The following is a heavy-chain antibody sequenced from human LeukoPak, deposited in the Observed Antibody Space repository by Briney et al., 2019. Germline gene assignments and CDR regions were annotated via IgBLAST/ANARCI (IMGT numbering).Heavy chain of an antibody. Sequence: PSETLSLTCTVSGGSISSGDYYWSWIRQPPGKGLEWIGYIYYSGSTYYNPSLKSRVTISVDTSKNQFSLKLSSVTAADTAVYYCARVELYYYGMDVWGQGTTVTASS. CDR1: GGSISSGDYY. J-gene: IGHJ6*02. CDR2: IYYSGST. CDR3: ARVELYYYGMDV. V-gene: IGHV4-30-4*01. D-gene: IGHD1-1*01.